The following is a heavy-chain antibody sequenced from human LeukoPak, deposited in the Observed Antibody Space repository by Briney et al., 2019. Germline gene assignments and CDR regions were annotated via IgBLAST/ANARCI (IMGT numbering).Heavy chain of an antibody. Sequence: PSETLSLTCTASGGSISSSSDYWRWIRQPPGKGLEWIGNIYYSGSTYYNPSLKSRVTMSVDTSRNQFSLKLSSVTAADTAVYYCARGPNWGLFDYWGQGTLVTVSS. CDR1: GGSISSSSDY. CDR2: IYYSGST. J-gene: IGHJ4*02. CDR3: ARGPNWGLFDY. V-gene: IGHV4-39*01. D-gene: IGHD7-27*01.